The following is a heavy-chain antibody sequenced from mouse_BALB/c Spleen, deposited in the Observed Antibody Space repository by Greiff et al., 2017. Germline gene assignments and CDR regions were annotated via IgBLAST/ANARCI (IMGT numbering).Heavy chain of an antibody. CDR1: GFTFSSFG. V-gene: IGHV5-17*02. CDR3: ARSGRDFDY. J-gene: IGHJ2*01. Sequence: EVKLMESGGGLVQPGGSRKLSCAASGFTFSSFGMHWVRQAPEKGLEWVAYISSGSSTIYYADTVKGRFTISRDNPKNTLFLQMTSLRSEDTAMYYCARSGRDFDYWGQGTTLTVSS. D-gene: IGHD3-2*02. CDR2: ISSGSSTI.